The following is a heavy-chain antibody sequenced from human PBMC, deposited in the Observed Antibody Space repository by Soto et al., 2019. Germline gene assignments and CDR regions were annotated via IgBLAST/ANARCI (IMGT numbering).Heavy chain of an antibody. J-gene: IGHJ4*02. V-gene: IGHV4-31*03. CDR1: GGSISRGNHY. CDR2: IYHSGTA. D-gene: IGHD2-15*01. CDR3: ARVQYPDIVTASSPRRYIDY. Sequence: SETLSLTCTVSGGSISRGNHYWSWIRQHPRKGLERIGYIYHSGTAYYNPSLRSRVIMSVDTSKNQFSLNLKSVTAADTATYYCARVQYPDIVTASSPRRYIDYWGQGALVTVSS.